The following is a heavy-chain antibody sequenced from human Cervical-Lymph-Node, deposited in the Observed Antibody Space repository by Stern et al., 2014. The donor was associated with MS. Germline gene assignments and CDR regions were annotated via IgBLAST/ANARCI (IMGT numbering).Heavy chain of an antibody. CDR1: GYKFSTYW. CDR2: FYPGDYAL. Sequence: EVQLVESGAELIRPGESLKISCKGSGYKFSTYWIAWVRQMPGKGLEWMGIFYPGDYALRSSLPFQGQVTMSADNSPGTAYLQWSSLNASATAMYFCARQTTAWASDVWGQGTLVTVSS. CDR3: ARQTTAWASDV. V-gene: IGHV5-51*01. J-gene: IGHJ4*02. D-gene: IGHD1-14*01.